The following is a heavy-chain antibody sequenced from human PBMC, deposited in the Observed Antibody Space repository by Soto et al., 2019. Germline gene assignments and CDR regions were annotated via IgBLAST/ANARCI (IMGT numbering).Heavy chain of an antibody. Sequence: SQTLSLTCAISGDSVSSNSAAWNWIRQSPLRGLEWLGRTYYRSKWYNDYAVSVKSRITINPDTSKNQFSLQLNSVTPEDTAVYYCARAPFTLEPEPFDYWGQGTLVTVSS. V-gene: IGHV6-1*01. J-gene: IGHJ4*02. CDR3: ARAPFTLEPEPFDY. CDR1: GDSVSSNSAA. CDR2: TYYRSKWYN. D-gene: IGHD1-1*01.